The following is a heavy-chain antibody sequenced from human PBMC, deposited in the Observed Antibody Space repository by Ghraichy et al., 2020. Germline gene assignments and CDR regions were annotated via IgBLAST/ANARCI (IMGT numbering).Heavy chain of an antibody. CDR3: ARMLAYSSSWAHGPYYYYGMDV. Sequence: GGSLRLSCAASGFTFSSYSMNWVRQAPGKGLEWVSSISSSSYIYYADSVKGRFTISRDNAKNSLYLQMNSLRAEDTAVYYCARMLAYSSSWAHGPYYYYGMDVWGQGTTVTVSS. CDR2: ISSSSYI. V-gene: IGHV3-21*01. J-gene: IGHJ6*02. CDR1: GFTFSSYS. D-gene: IGHD6-13*01.